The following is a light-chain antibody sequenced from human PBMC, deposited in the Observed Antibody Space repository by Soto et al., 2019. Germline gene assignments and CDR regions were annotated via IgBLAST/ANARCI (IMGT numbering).Light chain of an antibody. V-gene: IGLV2-23*02. CDR3: CSYAGSSTLV. J-gene: IGLJ2*01. CDR1: SSDVGGYNY. CDR2: DVS. Sequence: QSVLTQPASVSGSPGRSITISCTGTSSDVGGYNYVSWYQQHPGKAPKLMIYDVSNRPSGVSNRFSGSKSGNTASLTISGLQAEDEADYYCCSYAGSSTLVFGGGTKVTVL.